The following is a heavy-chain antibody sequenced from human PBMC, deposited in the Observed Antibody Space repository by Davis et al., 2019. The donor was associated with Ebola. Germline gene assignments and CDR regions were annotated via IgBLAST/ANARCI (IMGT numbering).Heavy chain of an antibody. CDR1: AGTFSSYD. CDR2: IIPIFGTA. D-gene: IGHD4-17*01. V-gene: IGHV1-69*06. CDR3: AGGRTVRYYYYGMDV. J-gene: IGHJ6*02. Sequence: SVKVSCKASAGTFSSYDISWVRQAPGQGLEWMGGIIPIFGTANYAQKFQGRVTITADKSTSTAYMELSSLRSEDTAVYYCAGGRTVRYYYYGMDVWGQGTTVTVSS.